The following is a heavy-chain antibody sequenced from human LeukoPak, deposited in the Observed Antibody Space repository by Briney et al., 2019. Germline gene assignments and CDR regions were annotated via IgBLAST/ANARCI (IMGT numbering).Heavy chain of an antibody. CDR2: ISGSGGST. CDR3: ARLGGSFDYFDY. J-gene: IGHJ4*02. CDR1: GFTLSSYA. D-gene: IGHD1-26*01. V-gene: IGHV3-23*01. Sequence: PGGSLRLSCAASGFTLSSYAMSWVRQAPGKGLEWVSAISGSGGSTYYADSVKGRFTISRDNSKNTLYLQMNSLRAEDTAVYYCARLGGSFDYFDYWGQGTLVTVSS.